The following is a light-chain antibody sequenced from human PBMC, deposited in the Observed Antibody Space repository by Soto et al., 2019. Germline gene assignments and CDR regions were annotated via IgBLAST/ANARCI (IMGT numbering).Light chain of an antibody. V-gene: IGKV3-15*01. CDR2: GAS. CDR3: QQYNIWPPIT. Sequence: EIVMTQSPATMSVSPGERYTLSCMASQSVSSNLAWYQQKPGQAPRLLIYGASTRATGIPARFSGGGSGTEFTLTISSLQSEDFAVYYCQQYNIWPPITFGQGTRLEIK. CDR1: QSVSSN. J-gene: IGKJ5*01.